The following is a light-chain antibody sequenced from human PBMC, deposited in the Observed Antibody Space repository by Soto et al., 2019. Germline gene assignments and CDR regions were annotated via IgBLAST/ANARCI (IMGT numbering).Light chain of an antibody. CDR1: QSISSW. CDR3: QQYTSYPLT. Sequence: DIQMTQSPSTLSASVGDRVTITCRASQSISSWLAWYQQKPGKAPNLLIYKASSLESGVPSRFSGSGSETEFTLTISSLQTDDFAAYYGQQYTSYPLTFGGGTKVEIK. J-gene: IGKJ4*01. V-gene: IGKV1-5*03. CDR2: KAS.